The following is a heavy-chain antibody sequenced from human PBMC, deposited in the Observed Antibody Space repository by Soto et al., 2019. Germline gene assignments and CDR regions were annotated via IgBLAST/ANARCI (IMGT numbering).Heavy chain of an antibody. D-gene: IGHD6-25*01. Sequence: SGPTLVNPTRTRTLTWTFSGFSLRTSGVGVGWIRQPPGKAPEWLALIYWNDDKRYSPSLKSRLTITKDTSKNQVVLTMTDMDPVDTGTYYCAQRLGSRGSFDYWGQGSLVTVSS. J-gene: IGHJ4*02. CDR2: IYWNDDK. V-gene: IGHV2-5*01. CDR3: AQRLGSRGSFDY. CDR1: GFSLRTSGVG.